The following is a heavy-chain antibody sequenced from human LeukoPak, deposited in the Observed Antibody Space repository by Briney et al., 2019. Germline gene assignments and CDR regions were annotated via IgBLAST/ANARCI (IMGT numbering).Heavy chain of an antibody. V-gene: IGHV4-30-2*02. Sequence: SETLSLTCTVSGGSISSGGYYWSWIRQPPGKGLEWIGYIYHSGSTYYNPSLKSRVTISVDRSKNQFSLKLSSVTAADTAVYYCARHGIVGPVALLPEGAFDIWGQGTMVTVSS. CDR3: ARHGIVGPVALLPEGAFDI. J-gene: IGHJ3*02. CDR2: IYHSGST. D-gene: IGHD2-21*01. CDR1: GGSISSGGYY.